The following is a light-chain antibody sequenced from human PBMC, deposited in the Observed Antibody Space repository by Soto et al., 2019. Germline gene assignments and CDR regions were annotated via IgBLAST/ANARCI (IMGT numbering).Light chain of an antibody. V-gene: IGKV3-20*01. Sequence: EIVLTQSPGTLSLSPGERATLSCMASQSVNNNYLSWYQQTPGQAPRLLIYGAFSRATGIPDRFSGSGSGTDFTLTISRLEPEDFAVYYWQQYGTSPYTVGQGTKLEI. CDR2: GAF. CDR1: QSVNNNY. CDR3: QQYGTSPYT. J-gene: IGKJ2*01.